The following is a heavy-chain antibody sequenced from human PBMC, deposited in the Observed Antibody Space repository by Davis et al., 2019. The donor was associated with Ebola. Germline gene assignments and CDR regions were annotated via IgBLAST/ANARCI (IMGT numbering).Heavy chain of an antibody. D-gene: IGHD4-17*01. V-gene: IGHV3-48*03. J-gene: IGHJ4*02. CDR3: ARGLYGIDY. Sequence: PGGSLRLSCAASGFTFSSYEMNWVRQAPGKGLEWVSYISSSGSTKYYGDSVKGRFTVSRDNAKNSLYLQMNSLRAEDTAIYYCARGLYGIDYWGQGTLVTVSS. CDR2: ISSSGSTK. CDR1: GFTFSSYE.